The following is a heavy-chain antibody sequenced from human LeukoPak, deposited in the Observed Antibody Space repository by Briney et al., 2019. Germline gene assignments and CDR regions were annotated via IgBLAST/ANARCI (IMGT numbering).Heavy chain of an antibody. CDR3: ARETGVQWLAWFDP. CDR2: IYYSGST. D-gene: IGHD6-19*01. Sequence: PSETLSLTCTVSGVSISSYYWSWIRQPPGKGLEWIGYIYYSGSTNYNPSLKSRVTISVDTSKNQFSLKLSSVTAADTAVYYCARETGVQWLAWFDPWGQGTLVTVSS. V-gene: IGHV4-59*01. CDR1: GVSISSYY. J-gene: IGHJ5*02.